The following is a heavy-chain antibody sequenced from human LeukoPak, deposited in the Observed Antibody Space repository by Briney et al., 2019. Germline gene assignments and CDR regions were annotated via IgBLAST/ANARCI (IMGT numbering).Heavy chain of an antibody. CDR3: ARGPYSYDSSGAFDI. CDR2: ISSSGST. Sequence: SETLSLTCTVSGDSISSGDYYWSWIRQPAGKGMEWIGRISSSGSTNYNPSLKSRVTISVDTSKNQFSLKLSSVTAADTAVYFCARGPYSYDSSGAFDIWGQGTMVTVSS. D-gene: IGHD3-22*01. CDR1: GDSISSGDYY. V-gene: IGHV4-61*02. J-gene: IGHJ3*02.